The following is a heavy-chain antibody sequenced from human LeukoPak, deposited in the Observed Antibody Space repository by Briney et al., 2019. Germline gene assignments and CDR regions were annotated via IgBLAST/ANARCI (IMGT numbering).Heavy chain of an antibody. J-gene: IGHJ4*02. V-gene: IGHV3-21*01. Sequence: PGGSLRLSCAASGLTFSNYGMNWVRQAPGKGLEWVSSISYRGSYIYYADSVKGRFTISRDNAKDSLYLKMNSLRAEDTAVYYCARGSYYESSGFYFVFDNWGQGILVTVSS. D-gene: IGHD3-22*01. CDR1: GLTFSNYG. CDR3: ARGSYYESSGFYFVFDN. CDR2: ISYRGSYI.